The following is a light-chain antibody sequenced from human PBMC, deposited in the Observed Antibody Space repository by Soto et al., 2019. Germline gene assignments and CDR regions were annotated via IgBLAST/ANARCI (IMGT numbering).Light chain of an antibody. CDR1: SSNIGGNS. J-gene: IGLJ1*01. Sequence: VLTQPPSVSAAPGQKVTISCSGGSSNIGGNSVSWYQQLPGTAPKLLIYDDNKRPSGIPDRFSGSKSGTSATLGITGFQTGDEADYYCGSWDSSLSAYVFGTGTKVTVL. CDR2: DDN. V-gene: IGLV1-51*01. CDR3: GSWDSSLSAYV.